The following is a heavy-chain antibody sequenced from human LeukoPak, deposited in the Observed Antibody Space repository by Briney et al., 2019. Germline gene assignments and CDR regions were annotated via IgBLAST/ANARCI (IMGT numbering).Heavy chain of an antibody. CDR3: SREQDASLGRRLSS. CDR2: LKSKAAGGTT. J-gene: IGHJ4*02. D-gene: IGHD1/OR15-1a*01. CDR1: GFKFIDAW. V-gene: IGHV3-15*01. Sequence: PGGSLRLSCAASGFKFIDAWMSWVRQAPGKGLEWVGRLKSKAAGGTTDYSAPVKGRFTISRDDSKNTFYLQMNSLQTEDTAVYFCSREQDASLGRRLSSWGQGTLVTVAS.